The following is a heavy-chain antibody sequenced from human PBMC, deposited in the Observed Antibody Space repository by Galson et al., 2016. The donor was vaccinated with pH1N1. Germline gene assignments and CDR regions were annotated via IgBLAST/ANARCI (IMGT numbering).Heavy chain of an antibody. CDR3: ARQNDYGGYRGDAFDI. Sequence: QSGAEVKKPGESLKISCKASGYSFTSQWIAWVRQVPGKGLEWMGIIYLGGSHIRYSPSFQGQVTISADKSINIVYLQWSSLKASDTAIYYCARQNDYGGYRGDAFDIWGQGTLVTVSS. CDR2: IYLGGSHI. CDR1: GYSFTSQW. V-gene: IGHV5-51*01. J-gene: IGHJ3*02. D-gene: IGHD4-17*01.